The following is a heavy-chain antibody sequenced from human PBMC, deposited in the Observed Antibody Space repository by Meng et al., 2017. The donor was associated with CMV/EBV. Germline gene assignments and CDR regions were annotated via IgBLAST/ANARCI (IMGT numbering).Heavy chain of an antibody. D-gene: IGHD2/OR15-2a*01. CDR1: GFTFTSSA. V-gene: IGHV1-58*01. J-gene: IGHJ6*02. CDR2: IVVGSGNT. Sequence: SVKVSCKASGFTFTSSAVPWVRQARGQRLEWIGWIVVGSGNTNYAQKFQERVTITRDMSTSTAYMELSSLRSEDTAVYYCAADNNIYGMDVWGQGTTVTVSS. CDR3: AADNNIYGMDV.